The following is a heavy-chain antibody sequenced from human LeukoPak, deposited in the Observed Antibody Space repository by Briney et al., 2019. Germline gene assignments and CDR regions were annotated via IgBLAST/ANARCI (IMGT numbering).Heavy chain of an antibody. CDR2: IYYSGST. J-gene: IGHJ4*02. V-gene: IGHV4-31*01. CDR1: GSSISSGGYY. Sequence: PSETLSLTCTVSGSSISSGGYYWSWIRQHPGKGLEWIGYIYYSGSTYYNPSLKSLVTISVDTSKNQFSLKLRSVTAADTAVYYCARVGYDSSGYYPNFDYWGQGTLVTVSS. D-gene: IGHD3-22*01. CDR3: ARVGYDSSGYYPNFDY.